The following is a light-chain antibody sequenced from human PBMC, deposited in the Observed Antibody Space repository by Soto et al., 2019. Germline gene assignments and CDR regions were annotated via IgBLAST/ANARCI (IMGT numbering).Light chain of an antibody. CDR3: MQALQTPPWT. V-gene: IGKV2-28*01. J-gene: IGKJ1*01. Sequence: DIVMTQSPLSLPVTPGEPASISCRSSQSLLHSNGYNYLDWYLQKPGQSPQLLIYLGSNRASGVTDRFSGSGSGTDFTLKISRVEAEDVEVYYCMQALQTPPWTFGQGTKVEIK. CDR2: LGS. CDR1: QSLLHSNGYNY.